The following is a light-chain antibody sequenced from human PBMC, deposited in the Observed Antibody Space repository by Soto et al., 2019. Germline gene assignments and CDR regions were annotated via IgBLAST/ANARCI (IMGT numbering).Light chain of an antibody. CDR3: QQCYMGWT. Sequence: DIQMTQSPSTLSASVGDRVTITCRASQSISSWLAWYQQKPGKAPKLLIYDASSLESGVPSRFSGIGSGTEFTLSISSLQPEDFGTYYCQQCYMGWTFGQGTKVDI. CDR2: DAS. J-gene: IGKJ1*01. CDR1: QSISSW. V-gene: IGKV1-5*01.